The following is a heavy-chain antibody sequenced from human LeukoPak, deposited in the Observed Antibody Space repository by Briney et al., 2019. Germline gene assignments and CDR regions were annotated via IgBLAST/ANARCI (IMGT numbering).Heavy chain of an antibody. CDR1: GFTFSSYA. D-gene: IGHD3-22*01. J-gene: IGHJ4*02. V-gene: IGHV3-30-3*01. CDR3: AREEGNYYDSSGYIDY. CDR2: ISYDGSNK. Sequence: GGSLRLSCAASGFTFSSYAMHWVRQAPGKGLEWVAVISYDGSNKYYADSVKDRFTISRDNSKNTLYLQMNSLRAEDTAVYYCAREEGNYYDSSGYIDYWGQGTLVTVSS.